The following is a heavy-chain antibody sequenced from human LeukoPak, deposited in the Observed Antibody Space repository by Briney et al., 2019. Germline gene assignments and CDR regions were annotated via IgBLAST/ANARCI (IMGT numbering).Heavy chain of an antibody. D-gene: IGHD2/OR15-2a*01. J-gene: IGHJ3*02. Sequence: GGSLRLSCAASGLTVSSSYMSWVRQAPGKGLEWVSIIYNDGSTYYADSMKGRFTISRDNSKNTLYLQVNSLRAEDAAMYYCARNILFAFDIWGQGTMVTVSS. CDR2: IYNDGST. CDR1: GLTVSSSY. V-gene: IGHV3-53*01. CDR3: ARNILFAFDI.